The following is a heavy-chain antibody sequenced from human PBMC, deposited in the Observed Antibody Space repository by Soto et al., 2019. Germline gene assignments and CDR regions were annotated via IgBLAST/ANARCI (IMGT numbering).Heavy chain of an antibody. J-gene: IGHJ3*02. CDR2: IHYSGST. Sequence: SETLSLTCTVSGGSITGYYWSWIRQPPGKGPEWIGNIHYSGSTYYNPSLKSRVTISVDTSKNQFSLKLSSVTAADTAVYYCARHPYYYDSSGYYSAAFDIWGQGTMVTVSS. V-gene: IGHV4-59*04. D-gene: IGHD3-22*01. CDR1: GGSITGYY. CDR3: ARHPYYYDSSGYYSAAFDI.